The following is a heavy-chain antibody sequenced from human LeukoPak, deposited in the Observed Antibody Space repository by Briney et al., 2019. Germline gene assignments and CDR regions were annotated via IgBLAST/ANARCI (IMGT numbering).Heavy chain of an antibody. D-gene: IGHD5-18*01. V-gene: IGHV3-48*01. CDR1: GFTFSTYS. J-gene: IGHJ3*02. CDR3: ARDPGYGYSGAFDI. CDR2: VTGTSSPI. Sequence: GGSLRLSCEVSGFTFSTYSMIWVRHAPGKGLEWVSYVTGTSSPIYYADSMKCRFTISRDNAKNSLYLQMNSLRAEDTAVYYCARDPGYGYSGAFDIWGQGTMVTVSS.